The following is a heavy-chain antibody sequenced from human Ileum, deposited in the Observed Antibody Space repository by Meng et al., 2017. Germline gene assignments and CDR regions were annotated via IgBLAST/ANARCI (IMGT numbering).Heavy chain of an antibody. CDR3: ARELGINAFNI. J-gene: IGHJ3*02. D-gene: IGHD7-27*01. V-gene: IGHV1-2*02. Sequence: ASVKVSCKASGYTFTDNHIYWMRQAPGQGLECMGWMDPNSAHTNYAQKFQGRVTMTRDTSISTAYMELSSLRSDDTAVYYCARELGINAFNIWGQGTKVTVSS. CDR2: MDPNSAHT. CDR1: GYTFTDNH.